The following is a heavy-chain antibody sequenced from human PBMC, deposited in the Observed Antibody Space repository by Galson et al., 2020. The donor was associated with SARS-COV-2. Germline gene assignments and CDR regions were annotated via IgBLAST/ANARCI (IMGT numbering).Heavy chain of an antibody. V-gene: IGHV3-43D*03. D-gene: IGHD3-16*02. CDR2: LSWDGGST. Sequence: GESLKISCAASGITFDDYAMHWVRQAPGKGLEWVSLLSWDGGSTYYADSVKGRFTISRDNSKNSLYLQMNSLRAEDTALYYCAKGLSAMAMITFGGVIAPFDYGGQGTLVTVSS. CDR3: AKGLSAMAMITFGGVIAPFDY. J-gene: IGHJ4*02. CDR1: GITFDDYA.